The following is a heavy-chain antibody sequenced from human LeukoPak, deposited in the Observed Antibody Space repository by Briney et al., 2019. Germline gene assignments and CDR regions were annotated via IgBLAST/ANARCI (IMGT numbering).Heavy chain of an antibody. Sequence: GGSLRLSCAASGFIFSDYWMSWVRQAPGKGLEWVAHIKEDGDEKNCVDSVKGRFTISRDNAQNSLYLQMNSLRAEDTAVYYCARGGSGGTFDYWAQGTLVTVSS. V-gene: IGHV3-7*01. D-gene: IGHD2-15*01. CDR3: ARGGSGGTFDY. J-gene: IGHJ4*02. CDR1: GFIFSDYW. CDR2: IKEDGDEK.